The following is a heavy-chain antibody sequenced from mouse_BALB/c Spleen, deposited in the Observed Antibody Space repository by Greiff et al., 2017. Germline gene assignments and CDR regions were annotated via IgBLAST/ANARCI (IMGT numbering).Heavy chain of an antibody. J-gene: IGHJ4*01. CDR2: IDPANGNT. CDR3: APIYDGYYVDY. V-gene: IGHV14-3*02. D-gene: IGHD2-3*01. CDR1: GFNIKDTY. Sequence: VQLKESGAELVKPGASVKLSCTASGFNIKDTYMHWVKQRPEQGLEWIGRIDPANGNTKYDPKFQGKATITADTSSNTAYLQLSSLTSEDTAVYYCAPIYDGYYVDYWGQGTSVTVSS.